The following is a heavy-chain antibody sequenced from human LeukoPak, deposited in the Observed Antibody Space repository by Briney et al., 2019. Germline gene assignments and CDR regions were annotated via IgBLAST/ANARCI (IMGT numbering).Heavy chain of an antibody. CDR2: ISAYNGNT. Sequence: ASVKVSCKASGYTFTSYGISWVRQAPGQGLEWMGWISAYNGNTNYAQKLQGRVTMTTDTSTSTAYMELRSLRSDDTAVYYCARLYPPYYYDSSGYYGFIWFDPWGQGTLVTVSS. CDR3: ARLYPPYYYDSSGYYGFIWFDP. CDR1: GYTFTSYG. D-gene: IGHD3-22*01. J-gene: IGHJ5*02. V-gene: IGHV1-18*01.